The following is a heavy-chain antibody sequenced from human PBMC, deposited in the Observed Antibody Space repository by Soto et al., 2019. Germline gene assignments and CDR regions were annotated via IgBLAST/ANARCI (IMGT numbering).Heavy chain of an antibody. Sequence: QVQVVQSGAEVKKPGSSVKVSCKVSGDSFSSYAISWVRQAPGQGLEWMGGTIPMLTTANYAQKFQDRVTITADESTSTAYMEVSSLTSEDTAVYYCARKAGGGNYYILDFWGQGTLVTVSS. V-gene: IGHV1-69*01. D-gene: IGHD2-15*01. CDR2: TIPMLTTA. CDR3: ARKAGGGNYYILDF. J-gene: IGHJ4*02. CDR1: GDSFSSYA.